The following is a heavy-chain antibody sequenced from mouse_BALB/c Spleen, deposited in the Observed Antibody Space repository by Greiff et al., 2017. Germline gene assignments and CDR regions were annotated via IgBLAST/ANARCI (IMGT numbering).Heavy chain of an antibody. CDR1: GFTFSSYT. CDR3: ARTRQRGSYAMDY. J-gene: IGHJ4*01. D-gene: IGHD1-2*01. Sequence: EVKLVESGGGLVQPGGSLKLSCAASGFTFSSYTMSWVRQTPEKRLEWVAYISNGGGSTYYPDTVKGRFTISRDNAKNTLYLQMSSLKSEDTAMYYCARTRQRGSYAMDYWGQGTSVTVSS. V-gene: IGHV5-12-2*01. CDR2: ISNGGGST.